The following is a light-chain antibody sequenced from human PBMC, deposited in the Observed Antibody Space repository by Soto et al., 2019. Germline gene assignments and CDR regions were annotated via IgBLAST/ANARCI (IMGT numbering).Light chain of an antibody. CDR1: QSLVYSEGNTY. Sequence: VAMTQSPLALPVTLGQPASISCRSSQSLVYSEGNTYVNWFHPRPGQSPRRLSDKVSNRDSGVPDRFSGRGSGTDFTLKISRVEADDVGVYYCMQGTHWPRTFGQGTKVDTK. CDR3: MQGTHWPRT. J-gene: IGKJ1*01. V-gene: IGKV2-30*01. CDR2: KVS.